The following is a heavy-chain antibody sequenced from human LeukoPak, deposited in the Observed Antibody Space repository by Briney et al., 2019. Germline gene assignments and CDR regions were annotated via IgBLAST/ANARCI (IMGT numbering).Heavy chain of an antibody. CDR2: IDPNSGGT. J-gene: IGHJ6*03. V-gene: IGHV1-2*02. CDR3: ARGAATGTLWYYYYYMDV. D-gene: IGHD6-13*01. CDR1: RYSFTGYY. Sequence: GASVKVSCKASRYSFTGYYMHWVRQAPGQGPEWMAWIDPNSGGTNYAQKLQGRVTMTRDTSISTAYMELSSLRSDDTAVYYCARGAATGTLWYYYYYMDVWGKGTTVTVSS.